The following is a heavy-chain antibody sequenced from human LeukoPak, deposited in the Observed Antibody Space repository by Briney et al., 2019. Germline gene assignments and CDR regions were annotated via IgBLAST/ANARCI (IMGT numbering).Heavy chain of an antibody. J-gene: IGHJ4*02. D-gene: IGHD3-22*01. CDR2: INHSGTT. CDR1: GGSFSGYY. CDR3: ASNGPLLSDTSRYYFDS. Sequence: ASETLCLTCAVYGGSFSGYYWSWVRQPPGKGLEWIGEINHSGTTNYNPSLKSRLTISVDTAKNQFSLNLSSLTAADTAVYYCASNGPLLSDTSRYYFDSWGQGTLVTVSS. V-gene: IGHV4-34*01.